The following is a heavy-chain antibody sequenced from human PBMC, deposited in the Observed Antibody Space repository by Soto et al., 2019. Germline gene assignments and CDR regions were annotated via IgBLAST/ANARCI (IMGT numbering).Heavy chain of an antibody. J-gene: IGHJ6*02. Sequence: GGSLRLSCAASGFTFDDYTMHWVRQAPGKGLEWVSLISWDGGSTYYADSVEGRFTISRDNSKNSLYLQMNSLRTEDTALYYCAKDMDYSRAYYYYGMDVWGQGTTVTVSS. D-gene: IGHD2-15*01. CDR3: AKDMDYSRAYYYYGMDV. CDR1: GFTFDDYT. V-gene: IGHV3-43*01. CDR2: ISWDGGST.